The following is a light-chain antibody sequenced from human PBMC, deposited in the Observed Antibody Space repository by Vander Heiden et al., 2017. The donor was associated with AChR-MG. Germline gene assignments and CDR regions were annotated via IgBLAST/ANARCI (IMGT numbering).Light chain of an antibody. CDR1: QSISSW. Sequence: DIQMTQSPSTLSASVGDRVAITCRASQSISSWLAWYQQKPGKAPKLLIYKASSLESGVPSRFSGSGSGTEFTLTISSLQPDDSATYYCQQDDSYPLTFGGGTKVEIK. CDR2: KAS. V-gene: IGKV1-5*03. CDR3: QQDDSYPLT. J-gene: IGKJ4*01.